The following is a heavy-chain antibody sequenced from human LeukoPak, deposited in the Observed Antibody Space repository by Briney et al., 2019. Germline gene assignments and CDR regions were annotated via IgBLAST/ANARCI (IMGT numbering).Heavy chain of an antibody. V-gene: IGHV3-30*18. Sequence: PGGSLRLSCAASGFTFRNYVIHWVRQAPGKGLEWVAVTSSDLNVKLYADSVKGRFTISRDNSRSTLYLQMNSLRAEDTAVYYCAKDRRDRYYDFWSGYLPGYYGMDVWGQGTTVTVSS. CDR1: GFTFRNYV. CDR2: TSSDLNVK. CDR3: AKDRRDRYYDFWSGYLPGYYGMDV. J-gene: IGHJ6*02. D-gene: IGHD3-3*01.